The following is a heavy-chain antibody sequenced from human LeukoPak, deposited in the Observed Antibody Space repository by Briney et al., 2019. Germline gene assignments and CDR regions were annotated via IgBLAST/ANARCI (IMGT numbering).Heavy chain of an antibody. CDR3: ARTKRVKLVVVITYYYFDY. D-gene: IGHD3-22*01. CDR1: GGSISSSSYY. V-gene: IGHV4-39*07. CDR2: IYYSGST. Sequence: SETLSLTCTVSGGSISSSSYYWGWIRQPPGKGLEWIGSIYYSGSTYYHPSLKSRVTISVDTSNNQFSLKLSSVTAADTAVYYCARTKRVKLVVVITYYYFDYWGQGTLVTVSS. J-gene: IGHJ4*02.